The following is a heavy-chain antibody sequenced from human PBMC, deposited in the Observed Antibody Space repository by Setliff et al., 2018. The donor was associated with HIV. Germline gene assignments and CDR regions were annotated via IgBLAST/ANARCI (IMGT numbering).Heavy chain of an antibody. Sequence: PSETLSLTCTVSGGSISSYYWSWIRQPAGKGLEWVGHIYISGSTNYNPSFNSRVTMSVDTSKNQFSLRLTSVTAADTAMYHCARIFGDQGYYYGMDVWGQGTTVTVSS. CDR3: ARIFGDQGYYYGMDV. CDR1: GGSISSYY. J-gene: IGHJ6*02. CDR2: IYISGST. V-gene: IGHV4-4*07. D-gene: IGHD3-3*01.